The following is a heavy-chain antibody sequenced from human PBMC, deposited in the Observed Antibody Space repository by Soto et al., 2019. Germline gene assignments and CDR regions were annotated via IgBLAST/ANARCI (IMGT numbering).Heavy chain of an antibody. CDR2: INPNSGGT. J-gene: IGHJ6*02. D-gene: IGHD3-10*01. CDR3: ARALSSYYYGSGSHIAYYYYGMDV. Sequence: ASVKVSCKASGYTFTGYYMHWVRQAPGQGLEWMGWINPNSGGTNYAQKFQGWVTMTRDTSISTAYMELSRLRSDDTAVYYCARALSSYYYGSGSHIAYYYYGMDVWGQGTTVTVSS. CDR1: GYTFTGYY. V-gene: IGHV1-2*04.